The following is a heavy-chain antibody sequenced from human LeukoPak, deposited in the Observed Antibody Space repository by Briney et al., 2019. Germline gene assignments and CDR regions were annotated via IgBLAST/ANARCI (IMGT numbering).Heavy chain of an antibody. J-gene: IGHJ3*02. V-gene: IGHV1-3*03. CDR2: INAGNGNT. D-gene: IGHD1-7*01. CDR1: GYTFTSYA. CDR3: ARDKWNFPNAFDI. Sequence: ASVKVSCKASGYTFTSYAMHWVRQAPGQRLEWMGWINAGNGNTKYSQEFQGRVTITRDTSASTAYMELSSLRSEDMAVYYCARDKWNFPNAFDIWGQGTMVTVSS.